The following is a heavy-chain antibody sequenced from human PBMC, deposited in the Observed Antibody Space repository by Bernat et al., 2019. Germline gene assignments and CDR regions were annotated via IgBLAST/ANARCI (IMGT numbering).Heavy chain of an antibody. D-gene: IGHD4-17*01. CDR3: AKDRDYGDTDPSWFDY. V-gene: IGHV3-23*04. CDR2: ISGSGGST. J-gene: IGHJ4*02. Sequence: EVQLVESGGGLVKPGGSLRLSCAASGFTFSNAWMSWVRQAPGKGLEWVSAISGSGGSTYYADSVKGRFTISRDNSKNTLYLQMNSLRAEDTAVYYCAKDRDYGDTDPSWFDYWGQGTLVTVSS. CDR1: GFTFSNAW.